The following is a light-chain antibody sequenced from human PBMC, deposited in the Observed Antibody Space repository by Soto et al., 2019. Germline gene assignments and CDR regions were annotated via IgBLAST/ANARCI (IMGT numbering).Light chain of an antibody. CDR2: GNT. J-gene: IGLJ3*02. CDR3: QSSDSSLSGWV. V-gene: IGLV1-40*01. Sequence: QSVLTQPPSVSGAPGQRVTISCTGSGSNIGANYHLHWYQQFPGTAPKLLIYGNTNRPSGVPDRFSASKSGTSASLAITGLQAVDEADYYCQSSDSSLSGWVFGGGTKLTVL. CDR1: GSNIGANYH.